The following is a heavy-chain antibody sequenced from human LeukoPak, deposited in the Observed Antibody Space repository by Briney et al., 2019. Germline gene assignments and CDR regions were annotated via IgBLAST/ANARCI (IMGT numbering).Heavy chain of an antibody. J-gene: IGHJ6*02. D-gene: IGHD4-17*01. CDR3: ARDSHYGENYYYGMDV. V-gene: IGHV3-30-3*01. CDR2: ISYDGSNK. Sequence: GGSLRLSCAASGFTFSSYAMHWVRQAPGKGLEWVAVISYDGSNKYYADSVKGRFTISRDNSKNTLYLQMNSLRAEDTAVYYCARDSHYGENYYYGMDVWGQGTTVTVSS. CDR1: GFTFSSYA.